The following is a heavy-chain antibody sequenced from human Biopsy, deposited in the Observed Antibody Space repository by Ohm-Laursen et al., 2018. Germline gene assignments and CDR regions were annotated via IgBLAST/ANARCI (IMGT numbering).Heavy chain of an antibody. J-gene: IGHJ6*02. D-gene: IGHD2/OR15-2a*01. CDR3: ARATNSTGWPYYYFYGMDV. V-gene: IGHV4-59*01. Sequence: TLSLTCAVYGESFTGYYWSWIRQTPGKGLEWIGYIYYSGSTNYNPSLKSRVTISVDTSKNQFSLRLNSVTAADTAVYYCARATNSTGWPYYYFYGMDVWGQGTTVTVSS. CDR2: IYYSGST. CDR1: GESFTGYY.